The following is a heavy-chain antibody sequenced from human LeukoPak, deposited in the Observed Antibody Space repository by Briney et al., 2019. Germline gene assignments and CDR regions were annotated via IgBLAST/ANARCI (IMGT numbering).Heavy chain of an antibody. V-gene: IGHV3-30*02. CDR2: IRYDGSNK. CDR3: AKDIAFSGYA. J-gene: IGHJ5*02. CDR1: GFTFSSYA. D-gene: IGHD5-12*01. Sequence: GGSLRLSCAASGFTFSSYAMHWVRQAPGKGLEGVAFIRYDGSNKYYADSVKGRFTISRDNAKNSLYLQMNSLRAEDTAVYYCAKDIAFSGYAWGQGTLVTVSS.